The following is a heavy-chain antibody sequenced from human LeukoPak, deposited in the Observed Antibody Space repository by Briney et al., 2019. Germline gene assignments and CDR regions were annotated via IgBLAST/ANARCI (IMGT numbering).Heavy chain of an antibody. Sequence: GGSLRLSCAASGFTFSSCWMIWVRQAPGKGLEWVSAISGSGGSTYYADSVKGRFTISRDNSKNTLYLQMNSLRAEDTAVYYCAIRYGGLRFLDPAGYFDYWGQGTLVTVSS. CDR3: AIRYGGLRFLDPAGYFDY. D-gene: IGHD3-3*01. J-gene: IGHJ4*02. CDR2: ISGSGGST. V-gene: IGHV3-23*01. CDR1: GFTFSSCW.